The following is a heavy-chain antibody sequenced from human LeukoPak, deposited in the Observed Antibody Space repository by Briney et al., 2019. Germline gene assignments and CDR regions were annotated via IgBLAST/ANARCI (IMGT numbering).Heavy chain of an antibody. CDR1: GYTFTSYG. CDR3: ARTGDYYGSGRFDP. V-gene: IGHV1-18*01. CDR2: ISAYNGNT. J-gene: IGHJ5*02. Sequence: EASVTVSCTASGYTFTSYGISWVRQAPGQGLEWMGWISAYNGNTNYAQKLQGRVTMTTDTSTSTAYMELRSLRSDDTAVYYCARTGDYYGSGRFDPWGQGTLVTVSS. D-gene: IGHD3-10*01.